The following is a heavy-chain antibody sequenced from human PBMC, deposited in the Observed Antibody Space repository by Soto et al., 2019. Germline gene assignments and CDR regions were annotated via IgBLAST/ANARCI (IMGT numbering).Heavy chain of an antibody. Sequence: EVQLLESGGGLVQPGGSLRLSCAASGFTFSSYAMSWVRQAPGKGLEWVSAISGSGGSTYYADSVKGRFTISRDNSKNKLYLQMNSLRAEDTAVYYCAKGFSSSWYVHYYYMDVWGKGTTVTVSS. V-gene: IGHV3-23*01. J-gene: IGHJ6*03. CDR2: ISGSGGST. CDR1: GFTFSSYA. D-gene: IGHD6-13*01. CDR3: AKGFSSSWYVHYYYMDV.